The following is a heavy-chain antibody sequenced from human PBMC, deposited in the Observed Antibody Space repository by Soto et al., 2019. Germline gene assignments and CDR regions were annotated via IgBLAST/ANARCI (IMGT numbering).Heavy chain of an antibody. J-gene: IGHJ5*02. CDR3: ARGRRYDFWSGYYLNWFDP. V-gene: IGHV4-34*01. Sequence: PSETLSLTCAVYGGSFSGYYWSWIRQPPGKGLEWIGEINHSGSTNYNPSLKSRVTISVDTSKNQFSLKLSSVTAADTAVYYCARGRRYDFWSGYYLNWFDPWGQGTLVTVSS. CDR2: INHSGST. D-gene: IGHD3-3*01. CDR1: GGSFSGYY.